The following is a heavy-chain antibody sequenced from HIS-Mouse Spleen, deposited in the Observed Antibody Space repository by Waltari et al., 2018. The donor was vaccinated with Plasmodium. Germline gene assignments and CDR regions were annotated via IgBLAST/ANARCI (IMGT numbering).Heavy chain of an antibody. V-gene: IGHV4-34*01. Sequence: QVQLQQWGAGLLKPSETLSLTCAVYGGSFSGYYWSWIRQPPGKGLEWIGEINPSGSTNYNPSLKSRVTISVATAKNQFSLKLSSVTAADTAVYYCARGQLGIDALDIWGQGTMVTVSS. D-gene: IGHD7-27*01. J-gene: IGHJ3*02. CDR1: GGSFSGYY. CDR3: ARGQLGIDALDI. CDR2: INPSGST.